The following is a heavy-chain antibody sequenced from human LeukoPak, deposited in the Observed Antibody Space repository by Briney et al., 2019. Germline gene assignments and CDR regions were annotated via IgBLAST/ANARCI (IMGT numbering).Heavy chain of an antibody. J-gene: IGHJ4*02. Sequence: QPGGSLRLSCAASGFTFNIYSMNWVRQAPRKGLEWVSYLGPGSNTIFYADSVKGRFTISRDDAKSSLFLQMNSLRDEDTAVYYCARERGYTSGWYLDYWGQGTLVTVSS. CDR1: GFTFNIYS. D-gene: IGHD6-19*01. CDR2: LGPGSNTI. CDR3: ARERGYTSGWYLDY. V-gene: IGHV3-48*02.